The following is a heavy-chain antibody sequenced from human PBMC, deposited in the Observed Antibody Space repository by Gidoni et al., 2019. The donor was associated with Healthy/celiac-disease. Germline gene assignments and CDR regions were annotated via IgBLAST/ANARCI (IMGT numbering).Heavy chain of an antibody. D-gene: IGHD2-15*01. J-gene: IGHJ4*02. V-gene: IGHV4-59*01. CDR1: VGSIRSYY. CDR3: AREGCSGGSCYGFDY. CDR2: IYYSGST. Sequence: QVQLQESAPGLVKPSETLSLPCTVSVGSIRSYYCSWIRQPPGKGLEWIGYIYYSGSTNYNPSLKSRVTISVDTSKNQFSLKLSSVTAADTAVYYCAREGCSGGSCYGFDYWGQGTLVTVSS.